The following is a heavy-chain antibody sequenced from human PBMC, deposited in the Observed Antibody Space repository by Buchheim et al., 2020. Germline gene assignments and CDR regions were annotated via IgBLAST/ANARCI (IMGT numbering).Heavy chain of an antibody. D-gene: IGHD3-3*01. CDR3: ARDLRDYDFWKSNGLDV. CDR2: ISHAGTT. CDR1: GASFSTSNW. V-gene: IGHV4-4*02. Sequence: QVQLQESGPGLVKPSETLSLTCAVSGASFSTSNWWTWVRQAPGKGLEWIGEISHAGTTNYNPSLESRVTMSLTKAKNHFCLTVNSMTAADTAVYYCARDLRDYDFWKSNGLDVWGQGTT. J-gene: IGHJ6*02.